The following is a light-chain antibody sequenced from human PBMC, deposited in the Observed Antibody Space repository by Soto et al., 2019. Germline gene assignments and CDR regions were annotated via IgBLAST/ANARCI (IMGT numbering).Light chain of an antibody. V-gene: IGKV3-15*01. CDR1: QSVSSK. CDR2: DAS. CDR3: QQYDTWPPR. Sequence: ELLMTQSPGTLSVSPGERATLSCTASQSVSSKLAWYQHKPGQAPRLLIYDASTRATGIPARFSGSGSGTDFTLTISSLQSEDLVFYYCQQYDTWPPRFGQGTKVDIK. J-gene: IGKJ1*01.